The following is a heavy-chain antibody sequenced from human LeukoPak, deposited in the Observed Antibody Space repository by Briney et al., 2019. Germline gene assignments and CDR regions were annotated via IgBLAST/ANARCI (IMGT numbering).Heavy chain of an antibody. CDR2: IKQDGSEK. Sequence: GGSLRLSCAASGFTFRNYGMHWVRQAPGKGLEWVANIKQDGSEKYYVDSVKGRFTISRDNAKNSLYLQMNSLRAEDTAVYYCARMISYYYDSSGYPWDYYMDVWGKGTTVTVSS. V-gene: IGHV3-7*01. J-gene: IGHJ6*03. CDR1: GFTFRNYG. D-gene: IGHD3-22*01. CDR3: ARMISYYYDSSGYPWDYYMDV.